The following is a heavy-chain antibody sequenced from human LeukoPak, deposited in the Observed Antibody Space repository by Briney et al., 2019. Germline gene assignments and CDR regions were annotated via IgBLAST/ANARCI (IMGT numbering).Heavy chain of an antibody. Sequence: EPGGSLRLSCAASGFTLSSYGMHWVRQAPGKGLEWVAFIRYDGSNKYYADSVKGRFTISRDNSKNTLYLQMNSLRAEDTAVYYCSVLRFLEWSTPPIDYWGQGTLVTLSS. V-gene: IGHV3-30*02. J-gene: IGHJ4*02. CDR1: GFTLSSYG. CDR3: SVLRFLEWSTPPIDY. D-gene: IGHD3-3*01. CDR2: IRYDGSNK.